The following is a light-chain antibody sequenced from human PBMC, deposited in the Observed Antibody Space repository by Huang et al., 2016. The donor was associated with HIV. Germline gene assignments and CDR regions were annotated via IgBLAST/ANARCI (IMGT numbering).Light chain of an antibody. J-gene: IGKJ1*01. CDR2: GAS. Sequence: DIQMTQSPPSLSAFVGDRVTITCRASQAISNYLAWYQQPPGKVPKLLIYGASTLQSWVPSRFSGSGSGTDFTLTISSLQPEDVAVYFCQKYDSAPRTFGQGTRVEIK. CDR3: QKYDSAPRT. V-gene: IGKV1-27*01. CDR1: QAISNY.